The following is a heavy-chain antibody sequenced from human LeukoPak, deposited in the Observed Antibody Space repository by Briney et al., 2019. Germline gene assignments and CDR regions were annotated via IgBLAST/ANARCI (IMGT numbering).Heavy chain of an antibody. Sequence: GGSLRLSCAASGFPFSSYWMSWVRQAPGKWLEWVANIKQDGSEKNYVDSVKGRFTISRDNAKNSLYLQVNSLRAEDTAVYYCARDRIAAAGAIVYSGQGALVTVSS. J-gene: IGHJ4*02. D-gene: IGHD6-13*01. CDR3: ARDRIAAAGAIVY. V-gene: IGHV3-7*01. CDR1: GFPFSSYW. CDR2: IKQDGSEK.